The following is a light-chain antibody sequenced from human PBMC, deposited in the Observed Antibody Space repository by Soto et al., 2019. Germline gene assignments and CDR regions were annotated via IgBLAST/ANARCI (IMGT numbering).Light chain of an antibody. CDR1: QSISSW. V-gene: IGKV1-5*01. J-gene: IGKJ5*01. Sequence: DIQMTQSPSTLSASVGDRVTITCRASQSISSWLAWYQQKPGKAPKLLIYDASSLESGVPSRFSGSGSGTEFSLTISSLQPHDFSTYYCQQHNSNYITFGQGTRLEIK. CDR3: QQHNSNYIT. CDR2: DAS.